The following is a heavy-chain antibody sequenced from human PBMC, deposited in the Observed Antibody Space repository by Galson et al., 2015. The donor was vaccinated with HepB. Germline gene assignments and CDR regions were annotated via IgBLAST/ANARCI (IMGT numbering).Heavy chain of an antibody. CDR2: ISSSSSTI. CDR1: GFTFSSYS. Sequence: SLRLSCAASGFTFSSYSMNWVRQAPGKGLEWVSYISSSSSTIYYADSVKGRFTISRDNAKNSLYLQMNSLRDEDTAVYYCARGPAYSSSWYDYWGQGTLVTVSS. V-gene: IGHV3-48*02. CDR3: ARGPAYSSSWYDY. D-gene: IGHD6-13*01. J-gene: IGHJ4*02.